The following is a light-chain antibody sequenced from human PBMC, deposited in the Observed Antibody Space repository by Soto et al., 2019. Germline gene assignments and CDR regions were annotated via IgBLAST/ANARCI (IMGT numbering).Light chain of an antibody. CDR1: QDIGHY. V-gene: IGKV1-27*01. CDR3: QKYYFAPLT. Sequence: DIQLTQSPSSLSASVGDRITITCRPSQDIGHYLAWYQQKPGKAPKLLIYAASTLQSGVPTRFSGSRSGTDFKLTISSLLPEDVATYYCQKYYFAPLTFGGGTKVEI. CDR2: AAS. J-gene: IGKJ4*01.